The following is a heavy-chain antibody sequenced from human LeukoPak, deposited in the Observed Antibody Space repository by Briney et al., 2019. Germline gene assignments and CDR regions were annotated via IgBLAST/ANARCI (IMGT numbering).Heavy chain of an antibody. CDR3: VRVGTDSIGSYPDY. D-gene: IGHD3-22*01. J-gene: IGHJ4*02. V-gene: IGHV3-23*01. Sequence: GGSLRLSCAASGFTFSSYAMSWVRQAPGKGLEWVSATSGSGGSTYYADSVKGRFTISRDNTKNMLYLQMNSLRAEDTAIYYCVRVGTDSIGSYPDYWGQGTLVTVTS. CDR1: GFTFSSYA. CDR2: TSGSGGST.